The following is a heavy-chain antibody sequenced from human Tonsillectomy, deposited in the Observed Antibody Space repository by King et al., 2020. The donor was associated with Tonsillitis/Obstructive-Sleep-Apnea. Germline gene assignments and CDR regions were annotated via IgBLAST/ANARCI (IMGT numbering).Heavy chain of an antibody. V-gene: IGHV4-39*01. CDR2: IYYSGST. CDR1: GGSISSSSYY. Sequence: QLQESGPGLVKPSETLSLTCTVSGGSISSSSYYWGWIRQPPGKGLEWIGSIYYSGSTYYNPSLKSRVTISVDTSKNQFSLTLSSVTAADTAVYYCARHMPYYDILTGYYKSYFDYWGQGTLVTVSS. J-gene: IGHJ4*02. CDR3: ARHMPYYDILTGYYKSYFDY. D-gene: IGHD3-9*01.